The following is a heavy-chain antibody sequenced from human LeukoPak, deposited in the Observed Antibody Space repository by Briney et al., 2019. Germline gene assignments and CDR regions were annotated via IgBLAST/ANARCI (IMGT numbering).Heavy chain of an antibody. CDR2: IYYSGST. CDR3: ASSVGTYYYYGMDV. D-gene: IGHD3-10*01. Sequence: SQTLSRTCTVSGGSISSGGYYWSWIRQHPGKGLEWIGYIYYSGSTYYNPSLKSRVTISVDTSKSQFSLKLSSVTAADTAVYYCASSVGTYYYYGMDVWGQGTTVTVSS. J-gene: IGHJ6*02. V-gene: IGHV4-31*03. CDR1: GGSISSGGYY.